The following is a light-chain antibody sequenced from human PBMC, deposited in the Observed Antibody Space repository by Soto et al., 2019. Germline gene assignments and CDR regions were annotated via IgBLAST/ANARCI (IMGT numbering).Light chain of an antibody. CDR1: QSLLHRSGYNY. Sequence: DIVMTQSPLSLPVTPGEPASISCRSSQSLLHRSGYNYLTWYLQKPGQSPQLLIDLGSSRASGVPDRFSGSGSGTDFTLKISRVEAEDVGVYYCMQALQTPLTFGGGTKVEIK. J-gene: IGKJ4*01. CDR2: LGS. CDR3: MQALQTPLT. V-gene: IGKV2-28*01.